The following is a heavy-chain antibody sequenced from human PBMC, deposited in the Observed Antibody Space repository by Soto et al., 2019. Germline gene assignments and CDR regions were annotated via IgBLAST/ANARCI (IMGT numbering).Heavy chain of an antibody. V-gene: IGHV3-74*01. CDR1: GFTFSNDW. CDR3: ARGIGYSAQDY. J-gene: IGHJ4*02. D-gene: IGHD5-18*01. Sequence: VGSLRLSFAASGFTFSNDWMHWVRPAPGKGLVWLSRISGDWSSADYADYVRGRFTISRDNAKNTLYLQMDSLRAEDTAVYYCARGIGYSAQDYWGQGTLVTVSS. CDR2: ISGDWSSA.